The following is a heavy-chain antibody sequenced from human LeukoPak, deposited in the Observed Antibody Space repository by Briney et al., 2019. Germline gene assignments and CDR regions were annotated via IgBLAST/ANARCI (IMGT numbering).Heavy chain of an antibody. Sequence: PSETLSLTCTVSGGSISSYYWSWIRQPPGKGLEWIGYIYYSGSTNYNPSLKSRVTISVDTSKNQFSLKLSSVTAADTAVYYCARAIWELDWFDPWGQGTLVTVSS. D-gene: IGHD1-26*01. CDR3: ARAIWELDWFDP. J-gene: IGHJ5*02. CDR1: GGSISSYY. CDR2: IYYSGST. V-gene: IGHV4-59*01.